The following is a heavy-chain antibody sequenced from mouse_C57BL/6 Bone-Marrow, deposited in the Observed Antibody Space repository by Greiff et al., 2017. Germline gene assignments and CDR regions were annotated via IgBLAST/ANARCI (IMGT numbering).Heavy chain of an antibody. CDR2: INPNNGGT. J-gene: IGHJ4*01. CDR3: ARRGKLRRYYYAMDY. V-gene: IGHV1-22*01. CDR1: GYTFTDYN. Sequence: EVQLQESGPELVKSGASVKMSCKASGYTFTDYNMHWVKQSHGKSLEWIGYINPNNGGTSYNQKFKGKATLTVNKSSSTAYMELLSLTSEASAVYDCARRGKLRRYYYAMDYWGQGTSVTVSA. D-gene: IGHD1-1*01.